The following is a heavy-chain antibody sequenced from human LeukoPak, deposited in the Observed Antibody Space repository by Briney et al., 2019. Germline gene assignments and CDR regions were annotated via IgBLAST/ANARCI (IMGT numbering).Heavy chain of an antibody. V-gene: IGHV4-59*12. CDR1: GGSISSYY. D-gene: IGHD3-9*01. CDR3: AREAYDILTDDWFDP. CDR2: IHYSGST. J-gene: IGHJ5*02. Sequence: SETLSLTCTVSGGSISSYYWSWIRQPPGKGLEWIGYIHYSGSTNYNPSLKSRVTISVDTSKNQFSLKLSSVTAADTAVYYYAREAYDILTDDWFDPWGQGTLVTVSS.